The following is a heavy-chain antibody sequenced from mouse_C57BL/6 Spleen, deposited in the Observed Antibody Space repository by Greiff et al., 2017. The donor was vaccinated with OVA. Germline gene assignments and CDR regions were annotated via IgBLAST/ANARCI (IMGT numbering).Heavy chain of an antibody. J-gene: IGHJ4*01. CDR3: AREGLRPLYAMDY. CDR1: GFTFSDYG. D-gene: IGHD2-4*01. V-gene: IGHV5-17*01. Sequence: EVHLVESGGGLVKPGGSLKLSCAASGFTFSDYGMHWVRQAPEKGLEWVAYISSGRSTIYYADTVKVRFTISRDNAKNTLVLQMTSLRSEDTAMYYCAREGLRPLYAMDYWGQGTSVTVSS. CDR2: ISSGRSTI.